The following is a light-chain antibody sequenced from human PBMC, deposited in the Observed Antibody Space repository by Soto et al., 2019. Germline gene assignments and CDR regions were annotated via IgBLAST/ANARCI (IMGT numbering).Light chain of an antibody. J-gene: IGKJ2*01. Sequence: EIVMTQSPATLSVSPGERATLSCRASQSVSSNLAWYQQKPGQAPRLLIYGASTRATGIHARFSGSRSGTEFTLTISSLQSEDFAVCCCQQYILWYTLGQGTKLEI. CDR3: QQYILWYT. CDR1: QSVSSN. CDR2: GAS. V-gene: IGKV3-15*01.